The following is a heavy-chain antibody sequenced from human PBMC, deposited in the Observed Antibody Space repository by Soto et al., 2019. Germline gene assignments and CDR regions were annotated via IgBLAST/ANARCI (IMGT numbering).Heavy chain of an antibody. CDR3: ARDRYDSSGYYSLAPYSSGRSYFDY. Sequence: GASVKVSCKASGYTFTSYGISWVRQAPGQGLEWMGGIIPIFGTANYAQKFQGRVTITADESTSTAYMELSSLRSEDTAVYYCARDRYDSSGYYSLAPYSSGRSYFDYWGQGTLVTVSS. CDR2: IIPIFGTA. CDR1: GYTFTSYG. J-gene: IGHJ4*02. D-gene: IGHD3-22*01. V-gene: IGHV1-69*13.